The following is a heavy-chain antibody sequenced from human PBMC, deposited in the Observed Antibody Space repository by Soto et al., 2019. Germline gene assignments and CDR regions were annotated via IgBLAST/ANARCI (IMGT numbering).Heavy chain of an antibody. CDR3: ARASRRIAVAGIDY. Sequence: SLRLSCAASGFTFSSYAMHWVRQAPGKGLEWVAVISYDGSNKYYADSVKGRFTISRDNSKNTLYLQMNSLRAEDTAVYYCARASRRIAVAGIDYWGQGTLVTVSS. J-gene: IGHJ4*02. CDR2: ISYDGSNK. D-gene: IGHD6-19*01. CDR1: GFTFSSYA. V-gene: IGHV3-30-3*01.